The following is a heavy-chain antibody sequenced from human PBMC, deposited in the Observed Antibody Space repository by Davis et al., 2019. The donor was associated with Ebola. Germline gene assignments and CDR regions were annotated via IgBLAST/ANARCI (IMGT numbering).Heavy chain of an antibody. Sequence: PGGSLRLSCAASGFTFSGSAMHWVRQASGKGLEWVGRIRSKANSYATAYAASVKGRFTISRDDSKNTAYLQMNSLRAEDTAVYYCARSFTTRKYYYGMDVWGQGTTVTVSS. CDR1: GFTFSGSA. CDR3: ARSFTTRKYYYGMDV. D-gene: IGHD3-3*01. CDR2: IRSKANSYAT. J-gene: IGHJ6*02. V-gene: IGHV3-73*01.